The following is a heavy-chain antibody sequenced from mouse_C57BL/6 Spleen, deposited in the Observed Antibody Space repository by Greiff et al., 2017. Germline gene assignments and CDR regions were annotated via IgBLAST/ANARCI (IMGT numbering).Heavy chain of an antibody. CDR2: ISSGGDYI. D-gene: IGHD2-5*01. CDR3: TRDDSNSWYFDV. J-gene: IGHJ1*03. Sequence: EVQGVESGEGLVKPGGSLKLSCAASGFTFSSYAMSWVRQTPEKRLEWVAYISSGGDYIYYADTVKGRFTISRDNARNTLYLQMSSLKSEDTAMYYCTRDDSNSWYFDVWGTGTTVTVSS. V-gene: IGHV5-9-1*02. CDR1: GFTFSSYA.